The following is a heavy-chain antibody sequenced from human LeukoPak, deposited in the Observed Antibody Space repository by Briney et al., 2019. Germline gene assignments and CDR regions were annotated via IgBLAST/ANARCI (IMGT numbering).Heavy chain of an antibody. J-gene: IGHJ3*02. V-gene: IGHV3-66*01. CDR3: AKEGSSGYYDNDAFDI. Sequence: GGSLRLSCAASGFTVSSKYMSWVRRAPGKGLEWVSVIYSGGNTYYADSVKGRFTLSRDNAKNTLYLQMNSLRAEDTAVYYCAKEGSSGYYDNDAFDIWGQGTMVTVSS. CDR2: IYSGGNT. D-gene: IGHD3-22*01. CDR1: GFTVSSKY.